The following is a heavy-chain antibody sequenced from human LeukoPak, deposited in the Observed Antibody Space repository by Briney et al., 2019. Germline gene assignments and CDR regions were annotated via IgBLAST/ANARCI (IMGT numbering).Heavy chain of an antibody. D-gene: IGHD5-24*01. CDR2: IYPGGLT. Sequence: PEGSLRLSCAGSGLSASTNYMSWVRQAPGKGLEWVSIIYPGGLTQYADSVRGRFTISRDISRNTLYLQMNSLRAEDTAVYYCARLLELASITRAFDMWGQGTLVTVSS. V-gene: IGHV3-53*01. CDR3: ARLLELASITRAFDM. CDR1: GLSASTNY. J-gene: IGHJ3*02.